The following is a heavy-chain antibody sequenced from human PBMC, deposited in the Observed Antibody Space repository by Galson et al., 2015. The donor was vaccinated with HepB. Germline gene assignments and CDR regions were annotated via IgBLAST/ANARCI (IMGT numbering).Heavy chain of an antibody. CDR1: GFTFSSYG. V-gene: IGHV3-33*08. Sequence: SLRLSCAASGFTFSSYGMHWVRQAPGKGLEWVAVIWYDGSNKYYADSVKGRFTISRDNSKNTLYLQMNSLRAEDTAVYHCARDALAGHYDSSGVDIWGQGTMVTVSS. CDR3: ARDALAGHYDSSGVDI. J-gene: IGHJ3*02. CDR2: IWYDGSNK. D-gene: IGHD3-22*01.